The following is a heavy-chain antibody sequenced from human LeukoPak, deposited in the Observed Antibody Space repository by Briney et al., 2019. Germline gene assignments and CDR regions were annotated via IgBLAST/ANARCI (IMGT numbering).Heavy chain of an antibody. CDR1: GFTFSSYS. Sequence: GGSLRLSCAASGFTFSSYSMNWVRQAPGKGLEWVSVISDSGGFTYYADSVQGRFTISRDNSKNTLSLQMNSLRAEDTAVYYCATRPCTSCHFDYWGQGTLVTVSS. D-gene: IGHD2-2*01. J-gene: IGHJ4*02. CDR3: ATRPCTSCHFDY. CDR2: ISDSGGFT. V-gene: IGHV3-23*01.